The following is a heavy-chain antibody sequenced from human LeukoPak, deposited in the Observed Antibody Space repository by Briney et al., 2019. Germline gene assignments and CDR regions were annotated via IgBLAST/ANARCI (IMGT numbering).Heavy chain of an antibody. CDR3: ASHSTSNWGVFVS. V-gene: IGHV4-4*07. D-gene: IGHD7-27*01. CDR1: VCSFSGLF. J-gene: IGHJ4*02. CDR2: FHSSGST. Sequence: RPDPLSLTSTITVCSFSGLFWSWVGRPTWNGLHLILRFHSSGSTNYNPSLRSRVSMSVDTSKNKFSLNLNSVTAADTAVYYCASHSTSNWGVFVSWGQGTLVTVSS.